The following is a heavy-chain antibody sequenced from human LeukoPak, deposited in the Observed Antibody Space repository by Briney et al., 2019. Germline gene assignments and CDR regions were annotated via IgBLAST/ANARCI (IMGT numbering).Heavy chain of an antibody. D-gene: IGHD6-19*01. CDR1: GYSFTNYW. Sequence: GESLKISCKGSGYSFTNYWIAWVRQLPGKGLEWMGIIYPGDSDTRYSPSFQGQVTISADKSISTAYLQWSSLKASDTAMYYCARYPGVAVAGRGGFDYWGQGTLVTVSS. CDR2: IYPGDSDT. V-gene: IGHV5-51*01. J-gene: IGHJ4*02. CDR3: ARYPGVAVAGRGGFDY.